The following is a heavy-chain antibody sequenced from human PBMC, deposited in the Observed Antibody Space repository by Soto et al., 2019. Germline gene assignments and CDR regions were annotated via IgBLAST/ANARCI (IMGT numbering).Heavy chain of an antibody. Sequence: EVQLVETGGGLIQPGGSLRLSCAASGFTVSSNYMSWVRQAPGKGLEWVSVIYSGGTTYYADSVKGRFTISRDNSKNTLYLQMNSLRAEDTAVYYCASFLTGATGPFDYWGQGTIVTVSS. CDR1: GFTVSSNY. CDR2: IYSGGTT. D-gene: IGHD1-26*01. V-gene: IGHV3-53*02. CDR3: ASFLTGATGPFDY. J-gene: IGHJ4*02.